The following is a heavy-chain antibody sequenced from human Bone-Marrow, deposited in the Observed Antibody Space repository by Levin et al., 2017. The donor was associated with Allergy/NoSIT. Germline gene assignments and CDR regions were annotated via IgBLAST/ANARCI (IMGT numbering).Heavy chain of an antibody. CDR3: AKGVASSVTPCDGSCYTYYFDY. CDR2: ISGSGGST. D-gene: IGHD2-15*01. Sequence: PGGSLRLSCSTSGFTFSNSAMSWVRQAPGKGLEWVSTISGSGGSTFYADSVKGRFTISRDNSKNTLYLQMNCLRAEDTAVYYCAKGVASSVTPCDGSCYTYYFDYWGQGTLVTVSS. V-gene: IGHV3-23*01. CDR1: GFTFSNSA. J-gene: IGHJ4*02.